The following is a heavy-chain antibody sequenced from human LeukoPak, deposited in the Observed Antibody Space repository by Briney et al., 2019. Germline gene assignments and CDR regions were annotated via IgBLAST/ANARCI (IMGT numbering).Heavy chain of an antibody. CDR3: AGLGQPGADI. D-gene: IGHD1-14*01. V-gene: IGHV7-4-1*02. CDR2: INTNTGNP. CDR1: GYTFTSYA. J-gene: IGHJ3*02. Sequence: ASVTVSCTASGYTFTSYAMNWVRQAPGQGLEWMGWINTNTGNPTYAQGFTGRFVFSLDTSVSTAYLQISSLKAEDTAVYYCAGLGQPGADIWGQGTMVTVSS.